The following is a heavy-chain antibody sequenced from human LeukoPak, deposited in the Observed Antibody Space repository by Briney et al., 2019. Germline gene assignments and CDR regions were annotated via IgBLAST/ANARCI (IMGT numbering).Heavy chain of an antibody. CDR1: GYTFTSYD. J-gene: IGHJ4*02. V-gene: IGHV1-8*03. CDR2: MNPNSGNT. CDR3: ASRLWWSGPFDY. Sequence: ASVKVSCKASGYTFTSYDINWVRQATGQGLEWMGWMNPNSGNTGYAQKFQGRVTITRNTSISTAYMELSSLRAEDTAVYYCASRLWWSGPFDYWGQGTLVTVSS. D-gene: IGHD2-21*01.